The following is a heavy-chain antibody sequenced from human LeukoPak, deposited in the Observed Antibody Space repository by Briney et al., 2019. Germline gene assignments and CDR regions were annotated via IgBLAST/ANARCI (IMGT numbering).Heavy chain of an antibody. D-gene: IGHD5-24*01. Sequence: GGSLRLSCTTSGFTFRDYAMSWFRQAPGKGLEWVGFIRSKAYGGTTEYAASLKGRITISRDDSKTIAYLQMSSLKTEDTALYYCSRGRRSPDSWGQGTLVTVSS. CDR3: SRGRRSPDS. V-gene: IGHV3-49*03. CDR2: IRSKAYGGTT. CDR1: GFTFRDYA. J-gene: IGHJ5*01.